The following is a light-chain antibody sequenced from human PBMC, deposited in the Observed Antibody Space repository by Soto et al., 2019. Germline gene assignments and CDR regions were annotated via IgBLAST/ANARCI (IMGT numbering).Light chain of an antibody. CDR3: QQYGSSPGVT. V-gene: IGKV3-20*01. J-gene: IGKJ3*01. Sequence: EIVLTQSPGTLSLSPGERATLSCRASQSVSSSYLAWYQQKPGQAPRLLIYGASSRATGIPDRFSGSGSGTDSTLTISRLEPEDFAGYYCQQYGSSPGVTFGPGTKVDIK. CDR1: QSVSSSY. CDR2: GAS.